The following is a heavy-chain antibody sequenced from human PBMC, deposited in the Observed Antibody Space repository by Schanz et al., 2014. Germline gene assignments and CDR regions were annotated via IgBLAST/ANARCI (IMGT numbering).Heavy chain of an antibody. CDR2: ISDYNGKT. CDR1: GYTLKNYG. V-gene: IGHV1-18*01. J-gene: IGHJ3*02. D-gene: IGHD5-18*01. CDR3: TRGGYSYALSAFDI. Sequence: VQLVQSGAEVKRPGASVKVSCTASGYTLKNYGISWVRQAPGLGLEWMGWISDYNGKTNYAQKFQDRVTMTTDTSTGTAYMELRSLRSDDTALYYCTRGGYSYALSAFDIWGQGTMVTVSS.